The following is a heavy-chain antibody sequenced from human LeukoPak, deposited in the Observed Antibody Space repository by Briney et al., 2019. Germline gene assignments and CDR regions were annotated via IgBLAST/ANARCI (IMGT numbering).Heavy chain of an antibody. CDR1: GGSISSGGYS. D-gene: IGHD3-10*01. CDR2: IYHSGST. Sequence: SETLSLTCAVSGGSISSGGYSWSWIRQPPGKGLEWIGYIYHSGSTYYNPSLKSRVTISVDRSKNQFSLKLSSVTAADTAVYYCARVYYGSGSYFSWFDPWGQGTLVTSPQ. J-gene: IGHJ5*02. CDR3: ARVYYGSGSYFSWFDP. V-gene: IGHV4-30-2*01.